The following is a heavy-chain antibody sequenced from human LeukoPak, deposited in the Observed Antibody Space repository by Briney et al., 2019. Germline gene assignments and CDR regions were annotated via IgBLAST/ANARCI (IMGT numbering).Heavy chain of an antibody. CDR1: GYTLTELS. J-gene: IGHJ4*02. V-gene: IGHV1-24*01. Sequence: ASVNVSCKVSGYTLTELSMHWVRQAPGKGLEWMGGFDPEDGETIYAQKFQGRVTMTEDTSTDTACMELSSLRSEDTAVYYCATKAQPDNSGSYYFDYWGQGTLVTVSS. D-gene: IGHD1-26*01. CDR3: ATKAQPDNSGSYYFDY. CDR2: FDPEDGET.